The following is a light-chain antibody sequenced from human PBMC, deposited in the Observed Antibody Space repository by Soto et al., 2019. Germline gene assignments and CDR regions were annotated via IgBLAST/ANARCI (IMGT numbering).Light chain of an antibody. CDR3: QQYSDSSGA. Sequence: TQMTQSPSTLSASVGDSVSITCRASRDIGTWLAWFQQKPGRAPNLLIYRASTLARGVPSRFSGSGSGTEFTLTISSLQPDDFATYYCQQYSDSSGAFGQGTKVDIK. V-gene: IGKV1-5*03. CDR1: RDIGTW. CDR2: RAS. J-gene: IGKJ1*01.